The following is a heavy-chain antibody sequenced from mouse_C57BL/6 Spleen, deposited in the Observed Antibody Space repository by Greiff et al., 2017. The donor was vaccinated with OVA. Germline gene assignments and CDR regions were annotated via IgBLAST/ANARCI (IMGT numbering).Heavy chain of an antibody. CDR3: ARGNDGYLYWYFDV. J-gene: IGHJ1*03. V-gene: IGHV1-55*01. CDR1: GYTFTSYW. D-gene: IGHD2-3*01. CDR2: IYPGRGST. Sequence: QVQLQQPGAELVKPGASVKMSCKASGYTFTSYWITWVKQRPGQGLEWIGDIYPGRGSTNYNEKFKSKATLTVDTSSSTAYMQLSCLTSEDSAVYYCARGNDGYLYWYFDVWGTGTTVTVSS.